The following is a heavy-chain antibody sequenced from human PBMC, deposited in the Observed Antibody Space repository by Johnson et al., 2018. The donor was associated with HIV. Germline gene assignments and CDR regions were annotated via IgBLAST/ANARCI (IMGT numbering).Heavy chain of an antibody. V-gene: IGHV3-30*02. CDR1: GFTVSSNY. Sequence: QVQLVESGGGVVRPGGSLRLSCAASGFTVSSNYMSWVRQAPGKGLEWVAFIRYDGSNKYYADSVKGRFTISRDNSKNTLYLQMNSLRAEDSAVYYCARESGFEWELLGGMHWAFDIWGQG. CDR3: ARESGFEWELLGGMHWAFDI. CDR2: IRYDGSNK. J-gene: IGHJ3*02. D-gene: IGHD1-26*01.